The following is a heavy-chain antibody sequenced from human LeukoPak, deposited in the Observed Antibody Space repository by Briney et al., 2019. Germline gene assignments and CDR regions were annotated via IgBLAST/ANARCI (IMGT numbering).Heavy chain of an antibody. CDR3: TRLSSSVLHNWFDP. CDR1: GFTFSGSA. J-gene: IGHJ5*02. D-gene: IGHD2-2*01. V-gene: IGHV3-73*01. CDR2: IRSKANSYAT. Sequence: GGSLRLSCAASGFTFSGSAMHWVRQASGKGLEWVGRIRSKANSYATAYAASVKGRFTISRDDSKNTAYLQMNSLKTEDTAVYYCTRLSSSVLHNWFDPWGQGTLVTVSS.